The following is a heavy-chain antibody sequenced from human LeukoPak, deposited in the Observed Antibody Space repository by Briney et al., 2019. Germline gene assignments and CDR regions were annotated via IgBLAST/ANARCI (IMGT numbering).Heavy chain of an antibody. Sequence: SETLSLTCAVYGGSFSGYYWSWIRQPPGKGLEWIGEINHSGSTNYNPSLKSRVTISVDTSKNQFSLKLSSVTAADTAVYYCARHGAAPGTYYFDYWGQGTLVTVSS. CDR2: INHSGST. D-gene: IGHD3-10*01. V-gene: IGHV4-34*01. CDR1: GGSFSGYY. J-gene: IGHJ4*02. CDR3: ARHGAAPGTYYFDY.